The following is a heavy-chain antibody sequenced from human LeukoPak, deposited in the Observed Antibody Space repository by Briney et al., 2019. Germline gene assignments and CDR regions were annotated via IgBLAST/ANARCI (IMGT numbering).Heavy chain of an antibody. CDR1: GYTFTSYA. CDR3: ARDPSNHVPGSQWLEIIGAYYYYGMDV. D-gene: IGHD6-19*01. Sequence: ASVKVSCKASGYTFTSYAMHWVRQAPGQRLEWMGWINAGNGNTKYSQKFQGRVTITRDTSASTAYMELSSLRSEDTAVYYCARDPSNHVPGSQWLEIIGAYYYYGMDVWGQGTTVTVSS. CDR2: INAGNGNT. V-gene: IGHV1-3*01. J-gene: IGHJ6*02.